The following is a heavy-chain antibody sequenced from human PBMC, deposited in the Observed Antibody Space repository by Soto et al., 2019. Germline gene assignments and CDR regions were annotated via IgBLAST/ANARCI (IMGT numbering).Heavy chain of an antibody. J-gene: IGHJ6*02. CDR2: IKQDGSEK. CDR3: ARDSSSWYIYYYYYYGMDV. V-gene: IGHV3-7*01. CDR1: GFTFSSYW. D-gene: IGHD6-13*01. Sequence: GGSLRLSCAASGFTFSSYWMSWVRQAPGKGLEWVANIKQDGSEKYYVDSVKGRFTISRDNAKNSLYLQMNSLRAEDTAVYYCARDSSSWYIYYYYYYGMDVWGQGT.